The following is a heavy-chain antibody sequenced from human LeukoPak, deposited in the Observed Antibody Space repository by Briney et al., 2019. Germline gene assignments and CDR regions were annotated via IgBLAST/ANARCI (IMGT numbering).Heavy chain of an antibody. D-gene: IGHD1-1*01. CDR1: GGSISSGGYY. V-gene: IGHV4-31*03. Sequence: SQTLSLTCTVSGGSISSGGYYWSWIRQHPGKGLEWIGYIYYRGSTYYNPSLKSRITISVDTSKNQFSLKLSSVTAADTAVYYCARDSATATADYWGQGTLVTVSS. CDR3: ARDSATATADY. J-gene: IGHJ4*02. CDR2: IYYRGST.